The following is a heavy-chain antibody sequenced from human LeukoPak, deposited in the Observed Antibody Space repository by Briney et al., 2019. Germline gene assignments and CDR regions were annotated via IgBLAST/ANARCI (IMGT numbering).Heavy chain of an antibody. CDR3: ARGIIRPGVNWFDP. J-gene: IGHJ5*02. CDR1: GGSISSYY. Sequence: SETLSLTCTVSGGSISSYYWSWIRQPPGKGLEWIGYIYYSGSTNYKPSLKSRVTISVDTSKNQFSLKLSSVTAADTAVYYCARGIIRPGVNWFDPWGQGTLVTVSS. CDR2: IYYSGST. D-gene: IGHD3-10*01. V-gene: IGHV4-59*12.